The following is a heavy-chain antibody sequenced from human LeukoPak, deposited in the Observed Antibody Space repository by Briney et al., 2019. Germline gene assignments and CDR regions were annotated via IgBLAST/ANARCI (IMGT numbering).Heavy chain of an antibody. CDR3: ASSRMVRGVIITLAFDY. CDR2: INHSGST. Sequence: SETLSLTCTVSGGSISSYYWSWIRQPPGKGLEWIGEINHSGSTNYNPSLKSRVTISVDTSKNQFSLKLSSVTAADTAVYYCASSRMVRGVIITLAFDYWGQGTLVTVSS. V-gene: IGHV4-34*01. CDR1: GGSISSYY. J-gene: IGHJ4*02. D-gene: IGHD3-10*01.